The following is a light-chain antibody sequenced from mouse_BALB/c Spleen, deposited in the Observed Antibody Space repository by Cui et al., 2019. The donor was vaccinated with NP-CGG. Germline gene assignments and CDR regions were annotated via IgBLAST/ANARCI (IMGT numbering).Light chain of an antibody. CDR1: TGAVTTSNY. CDR2: GTN. CDR3: ALWYSNHWV. J-gene: IGLJ1*01. Sequence: QAVVTQESALTTSPGETVTLTCRSSTGAVTTSNYANWVQEKPGHLFTGLIGGTNNRVPGVPARLSGSLIGDKAALTITGAQTEDEAIYFCALWYSNHWVFGGGTKLTVL. V-gene: IGLV1*01.